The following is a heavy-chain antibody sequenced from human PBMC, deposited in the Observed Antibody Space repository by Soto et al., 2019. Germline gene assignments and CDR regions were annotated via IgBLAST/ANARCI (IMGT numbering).Heavy chain of an antibody. V-gene: IGHV4-34*01. CDR1: GGSFSGYY. CDR2: INHSGST. Sequence: SETLSLTCAVYGGSFSGYYWSWIRQPPGKGLEWIGEINHSGSTYYNPSLKSRVTISVDRSKNQFSLKLSSVTAADTAVYYCARDRRSSSYYYYYGMDVWGQGTTVTVSS. J-gene: IGHJ6*02. CDR3: ARDRRSSSYYYYYGMDV. D-gene: IGHD6-13*01.